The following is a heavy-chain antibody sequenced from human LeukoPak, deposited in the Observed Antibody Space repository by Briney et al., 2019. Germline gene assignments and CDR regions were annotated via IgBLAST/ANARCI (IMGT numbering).Heavy chain of an antibody. CDR1: GYTFTNYG. V-gene: IGHV1-18*01. D-gene: IGHD2-2*01. CDR2: ISAYNGNT. J-gene: IGHJ5*02. Sequence: ASVKVSCKASGYTFTNYGIFWVRQAPGQGLEWMGWISAYNGNTNYAQKLQGRVTMTTDTSTSTAYMELRSLRSDDTAVYYCAREGQGYCSSTSCHYNWFDPWGQGTLVTVSS. CDR3: AREGQGYCSSTSCHYNWFDP.